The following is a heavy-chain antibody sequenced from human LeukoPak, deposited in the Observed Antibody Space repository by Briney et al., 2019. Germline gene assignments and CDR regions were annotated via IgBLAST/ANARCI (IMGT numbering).Heavy chain of an antibody. Sequence: PSETLSLTCTVSGGSISSGDYYWSWIRQPPGKGLEWIGYIYYSGSTYYNPSLKSRVTISVDTSKNQFSLKLSSVTAADTAVYYCARENLVSYYDILTGPLDYWGQGTLVTVSS. J-gene: IGHJ4*02. D-gene: IGHD3-9*01. CDR3: ARENLVSYYDILTGPLDY. V-gene: IGHV4-30-4*08. CDR2: IYYSGST. CDR1: GGSISSGDYY.